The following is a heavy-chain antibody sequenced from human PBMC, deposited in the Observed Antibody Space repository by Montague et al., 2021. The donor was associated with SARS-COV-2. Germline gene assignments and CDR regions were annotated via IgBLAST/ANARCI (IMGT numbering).Heavy chain of an antibody. Sequence: NEYAESVKGRITINPDTPKNQFSLHLTSVTPEDTAVYYCARHSYRTFGFWGQGTLVTVSS. J-gene: IGHJ4*02. D-gene: IGHD3-10*01. CDR2: N. V-gene: IGHV6-1*01. CDR3: ARHSYRTFGF.